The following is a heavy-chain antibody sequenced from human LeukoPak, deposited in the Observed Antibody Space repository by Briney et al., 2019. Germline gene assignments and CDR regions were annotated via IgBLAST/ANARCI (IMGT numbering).Heavy chain of an antibody. Sequence: GGSLRLSCAASGFTFSSYWMGWVRQAPGKGLEWVANIRHDGSEKYYVDSVKGRFTISRDNAKDSLYPQMNSLRVEDTAVYYCARGGSRQYNFWGQGTLVTVSS. CDR2: IRHDGSEK. CDR3: ARGGSRQYNF. V-gene: IGHV3-7*01. CDR1: GFTFSSYW. D-gene: IGHD5-18*01. J-gene: IGHJ4*02.